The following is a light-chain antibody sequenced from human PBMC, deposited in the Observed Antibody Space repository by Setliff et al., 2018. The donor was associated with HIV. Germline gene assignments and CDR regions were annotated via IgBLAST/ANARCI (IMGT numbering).Light chain of an antibody. J-gene: IGLJ1*01. V-gene: IGLV2-23*02. Sequence: QSALTQPASVSGSPGQAITISCTGNNSDIGTYDLVSWYQQHPGRAPKLTIFEVKRRPSGVSNRFSGSKSGNTASLTISGLLAEDEATYFCSSYTGSDTFDVFGTGTKVTVL. CDR1: NSDIGTYDL. CDR2: EVK. CDR3: SSYTGSDTFDV.